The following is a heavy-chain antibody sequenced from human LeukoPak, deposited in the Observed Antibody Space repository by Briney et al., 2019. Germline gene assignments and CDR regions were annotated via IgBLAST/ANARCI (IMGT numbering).Heavy chain of an antibody. V-gene: IGHV3-23*01. CDR2: TSGSGDST. J-gene: IGHJ4*02. D-gene: IGHD3-22*01. CDR1: GFSFSSYA. Sequence: GGSLRPSCAASGFSFSSYAMSWVRQAPGKGLECVSGTSGSGDSTYYADSVKGRFTISRDNSKKTLYLQMNSLRAEDTAVYYCAKPADSSGYYRPPFDYWGEGTLVTVSS. CDR3: AKPADSSGYYRPPFDY.